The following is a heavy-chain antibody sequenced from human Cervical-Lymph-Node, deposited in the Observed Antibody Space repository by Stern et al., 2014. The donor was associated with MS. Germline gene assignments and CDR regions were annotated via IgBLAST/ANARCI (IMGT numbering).Heavy chain of an antibody. Sequence: QVQLVQSGAEVKRPGSSMKVSCRAGGTFSSYAINWVRQAPGQGLEWMGRLIPILGIAKYAQKFQDRVTITADKSTNTAYMELSSLRSEDTAVYYCATGSERIPGYSYGYLNHWGQGTLVTVSS. CDR3: ATGSERIPGYSYGYLNH. CDR2: LIPILGIA. D-gene: IGHD5-18*01. J-gene: IGHJ4*02. CDR1: GTFSSYA. V-gene: IGHV1-69*09.